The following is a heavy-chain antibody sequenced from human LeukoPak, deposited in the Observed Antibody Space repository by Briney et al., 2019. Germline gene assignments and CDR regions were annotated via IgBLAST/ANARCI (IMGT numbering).Heavy chain of an antibody. V-gene: IGHV1-69*05. Sequence: ASVKVSCTASGGTFSSYAISWVRQAPGQGLEWMGGIIPIFGTANYAQKFQGRVTITTDESTSTAYMELSSLRSEDTAVYYCARPINPSSGYYRTIPDDAFDIWGQGTMVTVSS. CDR1: GGTFSSYA. CDR2: IIPIFGTA. J-gene: IGHJ3*02. D-gene: IGHD3-22*01. CDR3: ARPINPSSGYYRTIPDDAFDI.